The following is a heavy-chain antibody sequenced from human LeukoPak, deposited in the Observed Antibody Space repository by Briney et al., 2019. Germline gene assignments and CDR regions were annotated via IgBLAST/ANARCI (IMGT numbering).Heavy chain of an antibody. Sequence: KSSGTLSLTCAVSGGSISSSNWWSWVRQPPGKGLEWIGDIFHDGTTNFNPSLKSRLTLSTDKSKNQFSLKLSSVTAADTAVYYCARLGLYDARGYYYVWGQGTLVTVSS. V-gene: IGHV4-4*02. J-gene: IGHJ1*01. CDR1: GGSISSSNW. CDR3: ARLGLYDARGYYYV. CDR2: IFHDGTT. D-gene: IGHD3-22*01.